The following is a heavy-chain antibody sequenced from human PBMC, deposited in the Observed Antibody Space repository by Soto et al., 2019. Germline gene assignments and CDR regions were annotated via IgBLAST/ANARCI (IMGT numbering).Heavy chain of an antibody. J-gene: IGHJ4*02. CDR1: GFTFSIYA. Sequence: PGGSLRLSCAASGFTFSIYAMSWVRQVPGKGLEWVSTISGNGGTSYADFVRGRFTISRDNSKNTLYLQMNSLRVDDTAIYYCAKDAPGSGWLSHYWGQGTMVTVSS. V-gene: IGHV3-23*01. D-gene: IGHD3-22*01. CDR2: ISGNGGT. CDR3: AKDAPGSGWLSHY.